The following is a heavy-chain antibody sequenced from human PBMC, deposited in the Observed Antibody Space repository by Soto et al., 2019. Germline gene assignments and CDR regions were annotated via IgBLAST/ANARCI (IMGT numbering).Heavy chain of an antibody. Sequence: QLQVQESGPGLVKPSETLSLTCTVSGGSISSNSYYWGWIRQPPGKGLEWIGSIYYSGSTYYNPSLKSRVTISVDTSKNQFSLKLTSVTAADTAVYYCAIPPQGSGWFWDYWGQGTLVTVSS. CDR1: GGSISSNSYY. V-gene: IGHV4-39*01. CDR2: IYYSGST. CDR3: AIPPQGSGWFWDY. D-gene: IGHD6-19*01. J-gene: IGHJ4*02.